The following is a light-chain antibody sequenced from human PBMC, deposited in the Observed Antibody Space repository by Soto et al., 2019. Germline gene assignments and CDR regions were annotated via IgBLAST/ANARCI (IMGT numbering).Light chain of an antibody. CDR1: QSLTNSF. CDR2: DTS. V-gene: IGKV3-20*01. J-gene: IGKJ5*01. Sequence: EFVLTLSPVTLSLSPGERPTLCCRASQSLTNSFIAWYQQRPGQAPRLLIYDTSSRASGIPDRFSGSGSGTDFTLTISRLETEDFAVFYCQQYGTSEIIFGQGTRLEI. CDR3: QQYGTSEII.